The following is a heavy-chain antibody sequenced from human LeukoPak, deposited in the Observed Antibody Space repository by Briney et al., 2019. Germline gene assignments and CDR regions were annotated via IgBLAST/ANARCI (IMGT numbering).Heavy chain of an antibody. CDR1: GFTFSNAW. D-gene: IGHD3-22*01. CDR3: TTDFYYDSSGYSWYFDY. V-gene: IGHV3-15*01. Sequence: GGSLRLSCAASGFTFSNAWMSWVRQAPGKGLEWVGRIKSKTDGGTTDYAAPVKGRFTISRDGSKNTLYLQMNSLKTEDTAVYYCTTDFYYDSSGYSWYFDYWGQGTLVTVSS. J-gene: IGHJ4*02. CDR2: IKSKTDGGTT.